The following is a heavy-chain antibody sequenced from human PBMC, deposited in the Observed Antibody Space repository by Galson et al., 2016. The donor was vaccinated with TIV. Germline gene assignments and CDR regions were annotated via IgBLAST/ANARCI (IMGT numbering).Heavy chain of an antibody. CDR1: GFTFDSYT. V-gene: IGHV3-30-3*01. CDR2: ISHDGNNK. D-gene: IGHD1-7*01. Sequence: SLRLSCAASGFTFDSYTFHWVRQTPGKGLEWVAIISHDGNNKDFADSVQGRFTISRDSSKNTVFLQMNSRGLEDTAVYYCTRDGRGNWKYVDYFDYWGQGTLVTVSS. J-gene: IGHJ4*02. CDR3: TRDGRGNWKYVDYFDY.